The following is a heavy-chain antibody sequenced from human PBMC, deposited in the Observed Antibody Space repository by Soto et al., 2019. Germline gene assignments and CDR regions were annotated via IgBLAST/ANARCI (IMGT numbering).Heavy chain of an antibody. Sequence: EVQLVESGGGLVQPGGSLRLSCAASGFTFSSYSMNWVRQAPGKGREWVSYISGSSSTIYYADSVKGRFTISRDNAKNPLYLQMNSLRAEDTAVYYCSRASGAFDIWGQGTMVTVSS. V-gene: IGHV3-48*01. CDR1: GFTFSSYS. CDR3: SRASGAFDI. CDR2: ISGSSSTI. J-gene: IGHJ3*02.